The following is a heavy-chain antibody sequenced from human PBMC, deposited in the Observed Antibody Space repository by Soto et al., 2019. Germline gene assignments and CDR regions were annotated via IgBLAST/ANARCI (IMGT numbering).Heavy chain of an antibody. CDR3: ARPRTVVGDSDAFDI. V-gene: IGHV3-7*03. D-gene: IGHD3-22*01. CDR2: IKEDGSEK. CDR1: GFTFSSYW. J-gene: IGHJ3*02. Sequence: GGSLRLSCAASGFTFSSYWMSWVRQAPGKGLEWVANIKEDGSEKYYVDSVKGRFTISRDNAKNSLYLQMNSLRAEDTAVYYCARPRTVVGDSDAFDIWGQGTMVTVSS.